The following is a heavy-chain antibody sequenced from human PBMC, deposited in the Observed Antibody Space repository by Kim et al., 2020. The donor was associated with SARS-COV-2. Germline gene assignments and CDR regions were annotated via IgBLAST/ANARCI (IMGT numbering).Heavy chain of an antibody. V-gene: IGHV1-69*04. CDR3: TRDGVPNWFDP. CDR2: MA. Sequence: MANYAQRFQGRVPMTADKSTNTAYMELTSLRLDDTAVYYCTRDGVPNWFDPWGQGTLVTVSS. D-gene: IGHD3-10*01. J-gene: IGHJ5*02.